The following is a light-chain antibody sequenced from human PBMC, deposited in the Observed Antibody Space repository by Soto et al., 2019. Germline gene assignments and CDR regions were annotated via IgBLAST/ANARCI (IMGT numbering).Light chain of an antibody. V-gene: IGLV2-11*01. J-gene: IGLJ1*01. CDR2: DVS. CDR3: CSSAGSVNV. CDR1: SSDVGGYNY. Sequence: QSVLTQPRSVSGSPGQSVTISCTGTSSDVGGYNYVSWYQQHPGKAPKLMIYDVSKRPSGVPDRFSGSKSGNTASLTISGLQAEDEADYYCCSSAGSVNVFGTGTKVTVL.